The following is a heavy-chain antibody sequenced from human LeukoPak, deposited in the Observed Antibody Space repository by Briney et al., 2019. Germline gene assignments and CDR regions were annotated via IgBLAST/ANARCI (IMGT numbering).Heavy chain of an antibody. J-gene: IGHJ4*02. CDR1: GFTFTTYW. CDR3: ARTFGSGNHFDY. V-gene: IGHV3-7*01. D-gene: IGHD3-10*01. CDR2: IKQDGSEK. Sequence: GGSLRLSCAASGFTFTTYWMSWVRQAPGKGLEWVANIKQDGSEKHYVDSVKGRFTTSRDNAKNSLYLQMNSLRAEDTAVYYCARTFGSGNHFDYWGQGTLVTVSS.